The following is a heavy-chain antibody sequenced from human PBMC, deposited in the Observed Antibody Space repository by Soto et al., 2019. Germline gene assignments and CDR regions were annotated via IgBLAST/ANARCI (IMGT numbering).Heavy chain of an antibody. J-gene: IGHJ6*02. CDR2: IYYSGST. Sequence: ASETLSLTCTVSGGSISSGGYYWSWIRQHPGKGLEWIGYIYYSGSTYYNPSLKSRVTISVDTSKNQFSLKLSSVTAADTAVYYCARDLLTYYYDSSGYYPPDYYYYYGMDVWGQGTTVTVSS. CDR1: GGSISSGGYY. D-gene: IGHD3-22*01. CDR3: ARDLLTYYYDSSGYYPPDYYYYYGMDV. V-gene: IGHV4-31*03.